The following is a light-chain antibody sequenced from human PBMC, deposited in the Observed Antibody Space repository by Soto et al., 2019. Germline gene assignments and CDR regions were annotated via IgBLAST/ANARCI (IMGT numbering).Light chain of an antibody. Sequence: IVMTQSPGTQSLSPGERATLSCRASQSVSSSFLAWYQQKPGQAPRLLISRASSRATGIPDRFSGSGSGTDFTLTINRLEPEYFAVYYCQQYGSSPLTFGGGTKVEIK. CDR3: QQYGSSPLT. V-gene: IGKV3-20*01. CDR1: QSVSSSF. CDR2: RAS. J-gene: IGKJ4*01.